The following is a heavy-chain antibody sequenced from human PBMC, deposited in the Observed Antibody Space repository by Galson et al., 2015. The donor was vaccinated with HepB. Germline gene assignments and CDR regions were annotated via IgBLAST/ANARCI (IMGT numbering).Heavy chain of an antibody. Sequence: CKASGGTFRSYAISWVRQAPGQGLEWMGGIIPLFNTSNYALKFQDRVTITADKSTNTSYMELTSLRSADTAVYYCASAITMIRGIFFQKKYGLDVWGQGATVTVSS. CDR3: ASAITMIRGIFFQKKYGLDV. CDR2: IIPLFNTS. D-gene: IGHD3-10*01. V-gene: IGHV1-69*06. CDR1: GGTFRSYA. J-gene: IGHJ6*02.